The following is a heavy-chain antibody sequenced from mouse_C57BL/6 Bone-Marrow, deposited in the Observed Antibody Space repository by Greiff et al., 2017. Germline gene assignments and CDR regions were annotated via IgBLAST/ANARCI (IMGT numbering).Heavy chain of an antibody. J-gene: IGHJ3*01. CDR3: ARSYGNPWFAY. V-gene: IGHV1-20*01. Sequence: EVKLQQSGPELVKPGDSVKISCKASGYSFTGYFMNWVMQSHGKSLEWIGRINPYNGDTFYNQKFKGKATLTVDKSSSTAHMELRSLTSEDSAVYYCARSYGNPWFAYWGQGTLVTVSA. D-gene: IGHD2-1*01. CDR2: INPYNGDT. CDR1: GYSFTGYF.